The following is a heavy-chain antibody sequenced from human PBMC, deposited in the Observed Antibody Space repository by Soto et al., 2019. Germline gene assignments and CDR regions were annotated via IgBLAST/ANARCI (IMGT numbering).Heavy chain of an antibody. CDR2: ISFDGGNQ. D-gene: IGHD6-13*01. CDR3: AKDSSVTAAGRGGWFDP. CDR1: GFDFNTYG. V-gene: IGHV3-30*18. Sequence: QVQLVQSGGGVVQPGRSLRLSCAASGFDFNTYGLHWVRQAPGKGLEWVAGISFDGGNQYYADSVKGRFTISRDKSNNTLYLQMNSLGAEDTATYYCAKDSSVTAAGRGGWFDPWGQGTLVIVSS. J-gene: IGHJ5*02.